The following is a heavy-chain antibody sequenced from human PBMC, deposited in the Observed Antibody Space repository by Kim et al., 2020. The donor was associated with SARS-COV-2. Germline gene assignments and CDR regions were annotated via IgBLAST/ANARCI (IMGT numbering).Heavy chain of an antibody. V-gene: IGHV4-39*01. CDR3: ADALAVAGTLEWFDP. J-gene: IGHJ5*02. D-gene: IGHD6-19*01. Sequence: PSLESRVTVSVDTSKNQFSLKLGSVTAADTAVYYCADALAVAGTLEWFDPWGQGTLVTVSS.